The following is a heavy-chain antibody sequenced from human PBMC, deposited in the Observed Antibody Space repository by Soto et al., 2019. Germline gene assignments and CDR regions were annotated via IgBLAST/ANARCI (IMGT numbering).Heavy chain of an antibody. CDR3: ARDHVVRGSYYDY. CDR2: VIANIGNT. J-gene: IGHJ4*02. Sequence: SVKVSCRASGSTFSSYTISWLRQDPGQGLEWMGWVIANIGNTNYPQKLQGRVTMTADTSTSTAYMELRSLRSDDTAMYYCARDHVVRGSYYDYWGQGTLVTVSS. V-gene: IGHV1-18*01. CDR1: GSTFSSYT. D-gene: IGHD1-26*01.